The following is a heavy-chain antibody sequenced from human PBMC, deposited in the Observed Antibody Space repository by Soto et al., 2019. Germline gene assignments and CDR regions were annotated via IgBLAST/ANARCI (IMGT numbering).Heavy chain of an antibody. J-gene: IGHJ6*02. CDR1: GFTFSSYE. V-gene: IGHV3-48*03. CDR2: ISSSGSTI. D-gene: IGHD5-18*01. Sequence: EVQLVEAGGGWVQPGGSLRLSCAASGFTFSSYEMNWVRQAPGKGLEWVSYISSSGSTIYYADSVKGRFTISRDNAKNSLYLQMNNMRAEDTAVYYCARDGGGYSYAFYYYDGIDVWGQGTTVTVSS. CDR3: ARDGGGYSYAFYYYDGIDV.